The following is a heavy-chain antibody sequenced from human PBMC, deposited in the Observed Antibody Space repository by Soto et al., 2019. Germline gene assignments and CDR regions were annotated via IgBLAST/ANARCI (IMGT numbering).Heavy chain of an antibody. Sequence: GESLKISCKGSGYSFTSYWIGWVRQMPGKGLEWMGIIYPGDSDTRYSPSFQGQVTISADKSISTAYLQWSSLKASDTAMYCCARQDNDFWSGYYTGIDYWGQGTLVTVSS. J-gene: IGHJ4*02. V-gene: IGHV5-51*01. CDR1: GYSFTSYW. CDR2: IYPGDSDT. D-gene: IGHD3-3*01. CDR3: ARQDNDFWSGYYTGIDY.